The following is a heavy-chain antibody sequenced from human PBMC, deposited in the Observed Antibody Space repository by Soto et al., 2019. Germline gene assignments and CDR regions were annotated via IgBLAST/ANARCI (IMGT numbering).Heavy chain of an antibody. J-gene: IGHJ4*02. CDR3: AHRRWGDFDY. CDR1: GFSLSTSGVG. D-gene: IGHD3-16*01. CDR2: IYWDDDK. V-gene: IGHV2-5*02. Sequence: QITLKESGPTLVKPTQTLTLTCTFSGFSLSTSGVGVGWIRQPPGKALEWLALIYWDDDKRYSSSLKSRLTLTKDTSKTQVVLTMPNMDPVDTATYYCAHRRWGDFDYWGQGTLVTVSS.